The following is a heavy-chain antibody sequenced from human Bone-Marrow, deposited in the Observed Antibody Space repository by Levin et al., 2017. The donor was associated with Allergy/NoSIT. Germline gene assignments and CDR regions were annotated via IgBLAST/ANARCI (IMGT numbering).Heavy chain of an antibody. CDR1: GYTFTDYY. Sequence: GASVKVSCKASGYTFTDYYIHWVRQAPGQGLEWMGWISPENGGTKFAQKFQGRVTMTRDMSISTAFMDIYGLTSDDTAVYYCARGRGVTRDDFSSIYDYWGQGTLVMVSS. J-gene: IGHJ4*02. V-gene: IGHV1-2*02. CDR3: ARGRGVTRDDFSSIYDY. CDR2: ISPENGGT. D-gene: IGHD3/OR15-3a*01.